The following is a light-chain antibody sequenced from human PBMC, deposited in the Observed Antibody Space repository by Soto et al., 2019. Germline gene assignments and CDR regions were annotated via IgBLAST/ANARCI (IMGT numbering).Light chain of an antibody. CDR2: DAS. CDR1: QSISNW. Sequence: DIQMTQSPSTLSASVGDRVTITCRASQSISNWLAWYQQKPGKAPNLLIYDASSLESGVPSRFSGSGSGTVFTLTISSLQPDDFATYYCQQYKVYPYTFGQGTRLDI. J-gene: IGKJ2*01. V-gene: IGKV1-5*01. CDR3: QQYKVYPYT.